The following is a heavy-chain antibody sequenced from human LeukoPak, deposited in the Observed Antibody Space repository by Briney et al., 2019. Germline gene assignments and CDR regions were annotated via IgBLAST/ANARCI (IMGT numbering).Heavy chain of an antibody. J-gene: IGHJ5*02. CDR3: AIKDYGENWFAP. CDR1: GGTFSSYA. Sequence: SVKVSCKPSGGTFSSYAIIRVRQAPGQALEGMGCITPFNCNTNYAQKFQDRVTLTSDRFISTACMELSSLRSAETAMYYCAIKDYGENWFAPWGQGTLVTVS. CDR2: ITPFNCNT. D-gene: IGHD4-17*01. V-gene: IGHV1-45*02.